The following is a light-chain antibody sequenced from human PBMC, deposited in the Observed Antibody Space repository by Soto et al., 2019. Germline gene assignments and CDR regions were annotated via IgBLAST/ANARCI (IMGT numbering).Light chain of an antibody. CDR1: SSDVGAYNY. CDR2: EVS. J-gene: IGLJ1*01. Sequence: QSVLTQPASVSGSPGQSITISCTGTSSDVGAYNYVSWYQQHPGKGPKLIIYEVSNRPSGVSNRFSGSKSGITASLTISGLRAEDEADYSCSSYSSSSTLYVFGTGTKLTVL. CDR3: SSYSSSSTLYV. V-gene: IGLV2-14*01.